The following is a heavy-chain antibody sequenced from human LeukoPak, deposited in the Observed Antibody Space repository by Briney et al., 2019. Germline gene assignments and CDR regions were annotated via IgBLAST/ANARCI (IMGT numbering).Heavy chain of an antibody. CDR3: ARAPYSGSYYPY. D-gene: IGHD1-26*01. Sequence: SETLSLTCTLSGGSISSGSYYWSWIRQPAGKGLEWIGRIYTSGSTNYNPSLKSRVTISVDTSKNQFSLKLSSVTAADTAVYYCARAPYSGSYYPYWGQGTLVTVSS. V-gene: IGHV4-61*02. CDR2: IYTSGST. J-gene: IGHJ4*02. CDR1: GGSISSGSYY.